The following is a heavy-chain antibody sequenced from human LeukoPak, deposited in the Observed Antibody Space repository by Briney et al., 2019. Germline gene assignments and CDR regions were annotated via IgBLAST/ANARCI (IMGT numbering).Heavy chain of an antibody. CDR1: GFTFSSYG. CDR3: AKDSDLYYYYYMDV. CDR2: IRYGGSNK. V-gene: IGHV3-30*02. J-gene: IGHJ6*03. Sequence: GGSLRLSCAASGFTFSSYGMPWVRQAPGKGLEWVAFIRYGGSNKYYADSVKGRFTISRDNSKNTLYLQMNSLRAEDTAVYYCAKDSDLYYYYYMDVWGKGTTVTVSS.